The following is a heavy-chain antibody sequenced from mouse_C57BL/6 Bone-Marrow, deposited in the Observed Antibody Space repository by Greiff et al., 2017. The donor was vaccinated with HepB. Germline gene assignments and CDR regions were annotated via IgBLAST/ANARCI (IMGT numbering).Heavy chain of an antibody. Sequence: QVQLKESGAELARPGASVKMSCKASGYTFTSYTMHWVKQRPGQGLEWIGYINPSSGYTKYNQKFKDKATLTADKSSSTAYMQLSSLTSEDSAVYYCARYYDYLWYFDVWGTGTTVTVSS. CDR2: INPSSGYT. J-gene: IGHJ1*03. V-gene: IGHV1-4*01. CDR1: GYTFTSYT. D-gene: IGHD2-4*01. CDR3: ARYYDYLWYFDV.